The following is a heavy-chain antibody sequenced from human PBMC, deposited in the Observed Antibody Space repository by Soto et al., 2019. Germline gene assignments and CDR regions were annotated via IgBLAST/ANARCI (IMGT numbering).Heavy chain of an antibody. Sequence: SETLSLTCTVSGGSISSGGYYWSWIRQHPGKGLEWIGYIYYSGSTYYNPSLKSRVTISVDTSKNQFSLKLSSVTAADTAVYYCARVKAAGTRYYYGMDVWGQGTTVTVYS. CDR3: ARVKAAGTRYYYGMDV. D-gene: IGHD6-13*01. CDR1: GGSISSGGYY. CDR2: IYYSGST. J-gene: IGHJ6*02. V-gene: IGHV4-31*03.